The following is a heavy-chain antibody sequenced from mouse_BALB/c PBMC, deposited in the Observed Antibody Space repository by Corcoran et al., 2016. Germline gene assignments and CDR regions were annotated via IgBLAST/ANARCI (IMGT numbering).Heavy chain of an antibody. Sequence: EIQLQQSGPELMKPGASVKISCKASGYSFTSYYMHWVKQSHGKSLEWIGYIDPFNGCTSYNQKFKGKATLTVDKSSSTAYMHLSSLTSEDSAVYYWAVTGSGYAMDYWCQGTSVTVSS. CDR3: AVTGSGYAMDY. CDR1: GYSFTSYY. V-gene: IGHV1S135*01. D-gene: IGHD4-1*01. CDR2: IDPFNGCT. J-gene: IGHJ4*01.